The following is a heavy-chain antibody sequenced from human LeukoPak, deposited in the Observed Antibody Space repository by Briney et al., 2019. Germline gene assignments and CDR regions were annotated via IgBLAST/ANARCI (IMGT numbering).Heavy chain of an antibody. J-gene: IGHJ4*02. CDR3: ARMYYDILTGYYSDY. V-gene: IGHV1-69*13. Sequence: SVKVSCKASGGTFSSYAISWVRQAPGQGLEWMGGIIPIFGTANYAQKFQGRVTITADESTSTAYMELSSLRSEDTAVYYCARMYYDILTGYYSDYWGQGTLVTVSS. CDR1: GGTFSSYA. D-gene: IGHD3-9*01. CDR2: IIPIFGTA.